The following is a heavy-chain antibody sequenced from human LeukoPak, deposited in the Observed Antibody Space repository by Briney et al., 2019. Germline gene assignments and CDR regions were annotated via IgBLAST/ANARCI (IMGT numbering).Heavy chain of an antibody. J-gene: IGHJ4*02. CDR3: LVEMATAGYTDY. CDR1: EFTFSSYS. Sequence: GGSLRLSCAASEFTFSSYSMNWVRQAPGKGLEWVSSISSSSSYIYYADSVKGRFTISRDNAKNSLYLQMNSLRAEDTAVYYCLVEMATAGYTDYWGQGTLVTVSS. D-gene: IGHD5-24*01. CDR2: ISSSSSYI. V-gene: IGHV3-21*01.